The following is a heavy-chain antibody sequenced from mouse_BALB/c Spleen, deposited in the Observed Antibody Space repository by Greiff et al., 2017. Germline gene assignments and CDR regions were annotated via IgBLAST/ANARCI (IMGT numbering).Heavy chain of an antibody. J-gene: IGHJ1*01. D-gene: IGHD1-2*01. Sequence: EVKLVESGPGLVKPSQSLSLTCSVTGYSITSGYYWNWIRQFPGNKLEWMGYISYDGSNNYNPSLKNRISITRDTSKNQFFLKLNSVTTEDTATYYCAREHYYGSHWYFDVWGAGTTVTVSS. CDR2: ISYDGSN. CDR3: AREHYYGSHWYFDV. V-gene: IGHV3-6*02. CDR1: GYSITSGYY.